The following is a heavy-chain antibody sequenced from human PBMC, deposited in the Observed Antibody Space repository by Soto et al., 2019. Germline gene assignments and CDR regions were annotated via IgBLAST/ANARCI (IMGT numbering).Heavy chain of an antibody. J-gene: IGHJ4*02. D-gene: IGHD5-18*01. V-gene: IGHV3-30*18. Sequence: QVQLVASGGGVVQLGRSLRLSCAASGFTFSNYGMHWVRQAPGKGLEWVAVISFDGSDKYYADSMKGRFTLSRDNSKNTLYLQMNSLRAEDTAVYYCAKFRGYSYGPLDSWGRGTLVTVSS. CDR2: ISFDGSDK. CDR1: GFTFSNYG. CDR3: AKFRGYSYGPLDS.